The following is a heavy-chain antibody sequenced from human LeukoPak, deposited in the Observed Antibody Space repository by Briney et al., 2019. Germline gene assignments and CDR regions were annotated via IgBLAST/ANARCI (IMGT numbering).Heavy chain of an antibody. CDR3: VRLDAAAGRYLQFYY. J-gene: IGHJ4*02. CDR2: IHDSGST. D-gene: IGHD5-24*01. Sequence: SETLSLTCIVSGGSINNYYWSWIRQSPEKGLEWIGYIHDSGSTNYNPSLTSRVTISVDTSKNQFSLKLSSVTAADTAVYYCVRLDAAAGRYLQFYYWGQGTLVTVSS. V-gene: IGHV4-59*08. CDR1: GGSINNYY.